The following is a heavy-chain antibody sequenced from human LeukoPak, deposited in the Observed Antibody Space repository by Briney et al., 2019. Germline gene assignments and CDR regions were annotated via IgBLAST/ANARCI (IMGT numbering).Heavy chain of an antibody. Sequence: PSETLSLTCAVYGGSFSGYYWSWLRQPPGKGLEWIGEINHSGSTNYNPSLKSRVTISVDTPKNQFSLKLSSVTAADTAVYYCARSGYADYYYYYMDVWGKGTTVTVSS. CDR2: INHSGST. CDR3: ARSGYADYYYYYMDV. V-gene: IGHV4-34*01. J-gene: IGHJ6*03. CDR1: GGSFSGYY. D-gene: IGHD2-8*01.